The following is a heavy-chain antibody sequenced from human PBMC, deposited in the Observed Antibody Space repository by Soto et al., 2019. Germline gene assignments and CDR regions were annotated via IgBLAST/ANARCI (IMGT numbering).Heavy chain of an antibody. J-gene: IGHJ4*02. CDR1: DYTFTSHG. V-gene: IGHV1-18*04. D-gene: IGHD2-2*01. CDR3: AIYHLELFRFDY. CDR2: ISLYNGNT. Sequence: QIQLVQSGGEVKKPGASMKVSCKASDYTFTSHGISWVRQAPGQGLEWMGWISLYNGNTNDAQKFQGRVTMTTDTSTITAYMELRSLRSDDTAMYYCAIYHLELFRFDYWGQGTLVTVSS.